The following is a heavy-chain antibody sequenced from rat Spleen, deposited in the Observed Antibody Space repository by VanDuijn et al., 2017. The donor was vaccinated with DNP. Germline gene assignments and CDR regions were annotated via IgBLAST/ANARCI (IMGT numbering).Heavy chain of an antibody. J-gene: IGHJ2*01. Sequence: EVQLQESGPGLVKPSQSLSLTCSVTGYSITSNFRWSWIRKFPGNTLEWMGYINSAGSTDYNPSLKSRISITRDTSKNQFFLQVNSVTTEDKATYSWAVQLGVFDYWGQGVMVTVSS. CDR3: AVQLGVFDY. V-gene: IGHV3-3*01. CDR2: INSAGST. CDR1: GYSITSNFR. D-gene: IGHD5-1*01.